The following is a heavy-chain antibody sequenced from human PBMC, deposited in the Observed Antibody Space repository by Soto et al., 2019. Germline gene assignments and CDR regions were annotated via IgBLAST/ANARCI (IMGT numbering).Heavy chain of an antibody. J-gene: IGHJ6*02. D-gene: IGHD2-15*01. CDR1: GYTFTGYY. CDR2: INPNSGGT. V-gene: IGHV1-2*04. CDR3: AREDVRYCSGGSCYTYYYGMDV. Sequence: ASVKVSCKASGYTFTGYYMHWVRQAPGQGLEWMGWINPNSGGTNYAQKFQGWVTMTRDTSISTAYMELSRLRSDDTAVYYCAREDVRYCSGGSCYTYYYGMDVWGQGTTVTVSS.